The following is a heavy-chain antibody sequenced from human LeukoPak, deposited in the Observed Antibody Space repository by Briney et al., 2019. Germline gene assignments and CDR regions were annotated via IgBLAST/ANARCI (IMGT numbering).Heavy chain of an antibody. V-gene: IGHV4-34*01. J-gene: IGHJ4*02. CDR1: GGSFSGYY. CDR3: AREGGCGGDCPLDY. Sequence: SETLSLTCAVYGGSFSGYYWSWIRQPPGKGLEWIGEINHSGSTNYNPSLKSRVTISVDTSKNQFSLKLSSVTAADTAVYYCAREGGCGGDCPLDYWGQGTLVTVSS. CDR2: INHSGST. D-gene: IGHD2-21*02.